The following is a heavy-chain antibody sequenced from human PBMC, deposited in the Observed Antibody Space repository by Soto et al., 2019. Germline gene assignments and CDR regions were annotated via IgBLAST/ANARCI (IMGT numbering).Heavy chain of an antibody. V-gene: IGHV1-2*02. D-gene: IGHD3-3*01. CDR3: ARGGGVGVAGSAAFDM. J-gene: IGHJ3*02. Sequence: QLHLVQSGAVVKKPGASVTVSCSASGYPVTAYYMHWVRQAPGRGLEWMGGINPATGAAKYTQTFQGGVTLTRDASTSMVFMELGGLTSEDTAVFYCARGGGVGVAGSAAFDMWGQGTLVTVSS. CDR2: INPATGAA. CDR1: GYPVTAYY.